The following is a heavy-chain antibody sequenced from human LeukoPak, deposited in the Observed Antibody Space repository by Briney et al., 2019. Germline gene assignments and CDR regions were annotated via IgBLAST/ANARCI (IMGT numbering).Heavy chain of an antibody. V-gene: IGHV3-15*01. CDR3: ARDRTPRAPWLVPGVNWFDP. D-gene: IGHD6-19*01. J-gene: IGHJ5*02. CDR2: IKSKTDGGTT. Sequence: GGSLRLSCAASGFTFSNAWMSWVRQAPGKGLEWVGRIKSKTDGGTTDYAAPVKGRFTISRDNATNSLYLQMNSLRAEDTAVYYCARDRTPRAPWLVPGVNWFDPWGQGTLVTVSS. CDR1: GFTFSNAW.